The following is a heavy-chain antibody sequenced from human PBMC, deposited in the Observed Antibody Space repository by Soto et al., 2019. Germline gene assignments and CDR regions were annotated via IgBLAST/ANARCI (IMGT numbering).Heavy chain of an antibody. V-gene: IGHV4-39*07. Sequence: SETLSLTCTVSGGSISSSSYYWGWIRQPPGKGLEWIGSIYYSGSTYYNPSLKSRVTISVDTSKNQFSLKLSSVTAADTAVYYCARGGAAAGNYYYYYGMDVWGQATTVTVSS. J-gene: IGHJ6*02. CDR2: IYYSGST. CDR3: ARGGAAAGNYYYYYGMDV. D-gene: IGHD6-13*01. CDR1: GGSISSSSYY.